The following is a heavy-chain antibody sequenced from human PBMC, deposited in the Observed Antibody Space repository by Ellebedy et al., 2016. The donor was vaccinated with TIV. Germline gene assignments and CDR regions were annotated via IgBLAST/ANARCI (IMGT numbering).Heavy chain of an antibody. V-gene: IGHV1-24*01. D-gene: IGHD3-22*01. CDR3: AAYYDSTQPLSWVI. CDR1: GYTLTELS. J-gene: IGHJ3*02. CDR2: FDPEDGET. Sequence: AASVKVSCKVSGYTLTELSMHWVRQAPGKGLEWMGGFDPEDGETIYAQKFQGRVTMTEDTSTDTAYMELSSLRSEDTAVYYCAAYYDSTQPLSWVIWGQGTMVTVSS.